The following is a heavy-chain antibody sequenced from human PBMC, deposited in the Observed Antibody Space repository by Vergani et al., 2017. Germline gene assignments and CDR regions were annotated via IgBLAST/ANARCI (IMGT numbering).Heavy chain of an antibody. J-gene: IGHJ5*02. D-gene: IGHD3-22*01. V-gene: IGHV3-9*01. CDR1: GFTFDDYA. CDR2: ISWNGGST. Sequence: EVQLVESGGGLVQPGRSLRLSCAASGFTFDDYAMHWVRQAPGKGLEWVSGISWNGGSTGYADSVKGRFTISRDNAKNTLYLQMNSLRAEDTAVYYCARNMKHRHYYDSSGSFDPWGQGTLVTVSS. CDR3: ARNMKHRHYYDSSGSFDP.